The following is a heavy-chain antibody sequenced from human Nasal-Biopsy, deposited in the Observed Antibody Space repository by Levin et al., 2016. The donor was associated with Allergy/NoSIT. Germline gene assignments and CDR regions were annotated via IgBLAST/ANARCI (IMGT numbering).Heavy chain of an antibody. V-gene: IGHV1-2*02. D-gene: IGHD2-2*01. CDR3: ARGIVPATHLDP. CDR1: GYTSTGYY. J-gene: IGHJ5*02. CDR2: INPHGGGT. Sequence: ASVKVSCKASGYTSTGYYMHWVRQAPGQGLEWMGWINPHGGGTGYAQNFQGRVTMTRDMSINTAYMELNRLESDDTALYYCARGIVPATHLDPWGQGTLVTVSS.